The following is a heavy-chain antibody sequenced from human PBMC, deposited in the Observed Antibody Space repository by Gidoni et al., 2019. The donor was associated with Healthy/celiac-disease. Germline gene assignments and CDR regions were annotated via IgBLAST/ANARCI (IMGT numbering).Heavy chain of an antibody. CDR1: RGSISSSTYY. CDR3: ARSLGSYYYDSSGYYSSYYYMDV. Sequence: QLQLQESGPRLVKPSETLSLTCTVSRGSISSSTYYWGWFRQPPGKGLEWIGGIYYSGGTYYNPSLKSRVTISVDTAKNQFSLKLSSVTAADTAVYYCARSLGSYYYDSSGYYSSYYYMDVWGKGTTVTVSS. CDR2: IYYSGGT. V-gene: IGHV4-39*01. D-gene: IGHD3-22*01. J-gene: IGHJ6*03.